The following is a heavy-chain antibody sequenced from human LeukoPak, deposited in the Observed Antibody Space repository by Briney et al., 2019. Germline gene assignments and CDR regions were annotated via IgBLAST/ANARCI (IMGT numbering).Heavy chain of an antibody. CDR1: EYTFTSYD. CDR3: ARGTPSGWLGAVY. D-gene: IGHD6-19*01. V-gene: IGHV1-8*01. J-gene: IGHJ4*02. Sequence: ASVKVSCKAFEYTFTSYDINWVRRATGQGLEWMGWMNPNSGNTGYAQKFQGRVTMTRNTSISTAYMELSSLRSEDTAVYYCARGTPSGWLGAVYWGQGTLVTVSP. CDR2: MNPNSGNT.